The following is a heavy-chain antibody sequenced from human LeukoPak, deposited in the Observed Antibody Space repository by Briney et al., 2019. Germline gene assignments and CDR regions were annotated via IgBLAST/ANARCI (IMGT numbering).Heavy chain of an antibody. CDR2: IYYSGST. V-gene: IGHV4-59*02. CDR3: ARGGARGSSAFDV. CDR1: GGSVNDYY. Sequence: SETLSLTCTVSGGSVNDYYWNWIRQPPGKGLEWLGYIYYSGSTDYNPSLKSRVTMSIDTSKNQFPLKLNSVTAADTAVYYCARGGARGSSAFDVWGQGTMVIVSA. J-gene: IGHJ3*01. D-gene: IGHD3-10*01.